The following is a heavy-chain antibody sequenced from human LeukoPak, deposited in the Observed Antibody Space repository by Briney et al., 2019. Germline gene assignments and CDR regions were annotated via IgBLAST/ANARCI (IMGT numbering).Heavy chain of an antibody. J-gene: IGHJ3*02. D-gene: IGHD1-26*01. CDR1: GFTFSDHY. V-gene: IGHV3-72*01. CDR2: TRNRANSYTT. Sequence: GGSLRLSCAASGFTFSDHYMDWVRQAPGKGLEWVGRTRNRANSYTTEYAASVEGRFTISRDDSKNSLYLQMNSLKTEDTAVYYCARGGRYYFNAFDIWGQGTMVTVSS. CDR3: ARGGRYYFNAFDI.